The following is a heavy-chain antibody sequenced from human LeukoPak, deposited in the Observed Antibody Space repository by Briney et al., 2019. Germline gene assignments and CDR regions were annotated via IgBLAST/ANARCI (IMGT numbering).Heavy chain of an antibody. D-gene: IGHD2-15*01. CDR3: ARDPCSGGSCYIHPFDY. CDR1: GYTFTSYA. Sequence: WASEKVSCKASGYTFTSYAMHWVRQAPGQRLEWMGWINAGNGNTKYSQKFQGRVTITRDTSASTAYMELSSLRSEDTAVYYCARDPCSGGSCYIHPFDYWGQGTLVTVSS. J-gene: IGHJ4*02. V-gene: IGHV1-3*01. CDR2: INAGNGNT.